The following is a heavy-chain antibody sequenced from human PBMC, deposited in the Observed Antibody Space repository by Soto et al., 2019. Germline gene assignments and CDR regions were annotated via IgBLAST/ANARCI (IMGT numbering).Heavy chain of an antibody. CDR3: ARVYCSGGSCYSVDY. D-gene: IGHD2-15*01. V-gene: IGHV3-74*01. CDR2: INSDGSST. J-gene: IGHJ4*02. Sequence: GGSLRLSCAASGFSFSSYGMQWVRQAPGKGLVWVSRINSDGSSTVYADSVKGRFTISRDNAKNTLYLQMNSLRAEDTAVYYCARVYCSGGSCYSVDYWGQGTLVTVSS. CDR1: GFSFSSYG.